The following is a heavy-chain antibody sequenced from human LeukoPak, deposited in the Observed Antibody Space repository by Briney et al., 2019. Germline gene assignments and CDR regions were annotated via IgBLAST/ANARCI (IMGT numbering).Heavy chain of an antibody. D-gene: IGHD1-26*01. Sequence: GGSLRLSCAASGLTFSNAWMSWVRQAPGKGLEWVGRIKSKTDGGTTDYAAPVKGRFTISRDDSKNTLYLQMNSLKTEDTAVYYCTTVGATREWGYYYYYMDVWGKGTTVTVSS. CDR1: GLTFSNAW. V-gene: IGHV3-15*01. CDR2: IKSKTDGGTT. J-gene: IGHJ6*03. CDR3: TTVGATREWGYYYYYMDV.